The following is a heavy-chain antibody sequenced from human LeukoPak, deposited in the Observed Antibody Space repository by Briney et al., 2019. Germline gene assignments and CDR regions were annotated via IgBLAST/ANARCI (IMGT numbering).Heavy chain of an antibody. CDR1: GGSISSYS. CDR3: ARGTHYGGRPHFDY. Sequence: SETLSLTCTVSGGSISSYSWSWIRQPPGKGLEWIGYIYHSGSTYYNPSLKSRVTISVDRSKNQFSLKLSSVTAADTAVYYCARGTHYGGRPHFDYWGQGALVTVSS. V-gene: IGHV4-30-2*01. CDR2: IYHSGST. J-gene: IGHJ4*02. D-gene: IGHD4-17*01.